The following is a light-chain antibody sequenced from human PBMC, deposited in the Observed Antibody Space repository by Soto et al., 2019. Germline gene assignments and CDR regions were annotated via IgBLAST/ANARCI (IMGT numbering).Light chain of an antibody. CDR3: QHAYTAPDMYS. J-gene: IGKJ2*03. Sequence: IEMTQSPSSLSASIGDRVTITSRASENIRNYLTWYQQRPGKAPKVLIFAASALESGVPSRFSGNGSGTDFTLTISSLRPEDFGTYYCQHAYTAPDMYSFGQGTKLEIK. V-gene: IGKV1-39*01. CDR1: ENIRNY. CDR2: AAS.